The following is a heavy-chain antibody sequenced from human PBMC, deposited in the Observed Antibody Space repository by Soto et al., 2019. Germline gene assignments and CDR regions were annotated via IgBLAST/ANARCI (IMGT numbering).Heavy chain of an antibody. D-gene: IGHD6-13*01. Sequence: SETLSLTCTVSGGSISSSSYYWGWIRQPPGKGLEWIGSIYYSGSTYYNPSLKSRVTISVDTSKNHFSLKLSSVTAADTAVYYCSSPGIAAAGPKSDAFDIWGQGTMVTVS. CDR1: GGSISSSSYY. J-gene: IGHJ3*02. V-gene: IGHV4-39*01. CDR2: IYYSGST. CDR3: SSPGIAAAGPKSDAFDI.